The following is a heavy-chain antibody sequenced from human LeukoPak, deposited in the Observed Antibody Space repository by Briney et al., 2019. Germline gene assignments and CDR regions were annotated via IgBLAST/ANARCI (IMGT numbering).Heavy chain of an antibody. J-gene: IGHJ6*04. CDR2: ISSSGSTI. CDR1: GFTFSSYE. Sequence: GGSLRLSCAASGFTFSSYEVNWVRQAPGKGLEWVSYISSSGSTIYYADSVKGRFTISRDDAKNSLYLQMNSLRAEDTAVYYCAELGITMIGGVWGKGTTVTISS. D-gene: IGHD3-10*02. CDR3: AELGITMIGGV. V-gene: IGHV3-48*03.